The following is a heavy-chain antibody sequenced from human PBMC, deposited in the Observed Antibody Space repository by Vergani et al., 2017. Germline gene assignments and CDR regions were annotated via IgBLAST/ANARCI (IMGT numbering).Heavy chain of an antibody. Sequence: QVQLVESGGGVVQPGRSLRLSCAASGFTFSSYGMHWVRQAPGKGLEWVAVISYDGSNKYYADSVKGRFTISRDNSKNTLYLQMNSLRAEDTAVYYCAKDRDLGAAAVGGLDDWGQGTLVTVSS. CDR1: GFTFSSYG. D-gene: IGHD6-13*01. CDR2: ISYDGSNK. V-gene: IGHV3-30*18. J-gene: IGHJ4*02. CDR3: AKDRDLGAAAVGGLDD.